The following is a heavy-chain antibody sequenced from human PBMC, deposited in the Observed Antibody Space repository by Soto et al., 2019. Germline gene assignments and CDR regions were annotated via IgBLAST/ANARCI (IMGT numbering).Heavy chain of an antibody. D-gene: IGHD3-9*01. Sequence: QVQLVQSGAEVKKPGASVKVSCKASGYTFTSYAMHWVRQAPGQRLEWMGWINAGNGNTKYSQKFQGRVTITRDTSASTAYMELGSLRPEDTGVYYCARGGGSYYDISNWFAPWGPGTLVTVSS. CDR2: INAGNGNT. CDR1: GYTFTSYA. V-gene: IGHV1-3*01. CDR3: ARGGGSYYDISNWFAP. J-gene: IGHJ5*02.